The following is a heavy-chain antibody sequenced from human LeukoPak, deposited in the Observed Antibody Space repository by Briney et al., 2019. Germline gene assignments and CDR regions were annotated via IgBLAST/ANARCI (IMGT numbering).Heavy chain of an antibody. V-gene: IGHV3-21*01. CDR1: GFTFSSYS. CDR2: ISSTGSYI. CDR3: AREKTWIQPVDF. J-gene: IGHJ4*01. D-gene: IGHD5-18*01. Sequence: PGGSLTLSCAASGFTFSSYSMNWVRQAPGKGLEWVSSISSTGSYIYYADSVKGRFTISRDNAKNSLFLQMSSLRAEDTAVYYCAREKTWIQPVDFWGQATLVTVSS.